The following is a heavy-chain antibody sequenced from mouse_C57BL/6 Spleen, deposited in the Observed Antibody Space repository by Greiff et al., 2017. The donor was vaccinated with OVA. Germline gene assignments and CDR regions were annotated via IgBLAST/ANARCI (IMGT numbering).Heavy chain of an antibody. V-gene: IGHV1-5*01. Sequence: EVQLQESGTVLARPGASVKMSCKTSGYTFTSYWMHWVKQRPGQGLAWIGAIYPGNSDTSYNQKFKGKAKLTAVTSASTAYMELSSLTTEDSAVYYCTREDLLLRSFAYWGQGTLVTVSA. CDR1: GYTFTSYW. CDR2: IYPGNSDT. J-gene: IGHJ3*01. D-gene: IGHD1-1*01. CDR3: TREDLLLRSFAY.